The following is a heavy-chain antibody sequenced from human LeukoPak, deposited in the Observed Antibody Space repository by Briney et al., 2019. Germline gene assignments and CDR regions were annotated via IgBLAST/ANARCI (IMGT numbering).Heavy chain of an antibody. CDR3: ARDGGGYYDSSGEWGDY. CDR1: GFTFSSYS. CDR2: ISSSSSYI. D-gene: IGHD3-22*01. V-gene: IGHV3-21*01. Sequence: GGSLRLSCAASGFTFSSYSMNWVRQAPGKGLEWVSSISSSSSYIYYADSVKGRFTISRDNAKNSLYLQMNSLRAEDTAVYYCARDGGGYYDSSGEWGDYWGQGTLVTVSS. J-gene: IGHJ4*02.